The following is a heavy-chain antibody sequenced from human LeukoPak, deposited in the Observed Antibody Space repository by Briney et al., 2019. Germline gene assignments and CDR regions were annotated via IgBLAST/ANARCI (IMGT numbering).Heavy chain of an antibody. CDR3: ARDLGMATTEYFDY. V-gene: IGHV1-69*06. CDR1: GGTFSSYA. D-gene: IGHD5-12*01. CDR2: IIPIFGTA. Sequence: PEASVKVSCKASGGTFSSYAISWVRQAPGQGLEWMGGIIPIFGTANYAQKFQGRVTITADKSTSTAYMELSSLRSEDTAVYYCARDLGMATTEYFDYWGQGTLVTVSS. J-gene: IGHJ4*02.